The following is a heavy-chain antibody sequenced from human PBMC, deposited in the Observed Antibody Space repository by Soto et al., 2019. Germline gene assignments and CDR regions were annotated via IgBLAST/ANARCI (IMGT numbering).Heavy chain of an antibody. D-gene: IGHD3-3*01. CDR3: AKGSTVFGAVISFDYYYGMYV. J-gene: IGHJ6*02. CDR1: GFTFSTSA. V-gene: IGHV3-23*01. Sequence: GGSLRLSCTASGFTFSTSAMSWVRQAPGRGLEWVSGISGSGAGTYYADSVKGRFTISRDNSKNTLYLQMSGLRAEDAAVYYCAKGSTVFGAVISFDYYYGMYVWGQGTPVTVSS. CDR2: ISGSGAGT.